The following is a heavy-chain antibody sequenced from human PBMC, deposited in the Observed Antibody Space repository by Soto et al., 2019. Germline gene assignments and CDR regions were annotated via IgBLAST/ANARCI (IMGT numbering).Heavy chain of an antibody. Sequence: PGVSLRHSCAASGFTCSSYAMIWVRQAPGKGLEWVSAISGSGGSTYYADSVKGRFTISRDNSKNTLYLQMNSLRAEDTAVYYCAKAVPLKLHLGERYFDYWGQGTLVTVSS. V-gene: IGHV3-23*01. CDR1: GFTCSSYA. D-gene: IGHD3-16*01. J-gene: IGHJ4*02. CDR2: ISGSGGST. CDR3: AKAVPLKLHLGERYFDY.